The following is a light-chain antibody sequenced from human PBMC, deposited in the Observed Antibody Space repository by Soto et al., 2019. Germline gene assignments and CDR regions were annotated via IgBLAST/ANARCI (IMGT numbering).Light chain of an antibody. CDR3: CSYAGSHSWV. J-gene: IGLJ3*02. V-gene: IGLV2-11*01. CDR1: SSDVGAYNY. CDR2: DVS. Sequence: QSALTQPPSVSGSPGQSVTISCTGTSSDVGAYNYVSWYQQHPGKAPKLIIYDVSQWPSGVPDRFSGSKSGNTASLTISGLQADDEADYYCCSYAGSHSWVFGGGTKVIVL.